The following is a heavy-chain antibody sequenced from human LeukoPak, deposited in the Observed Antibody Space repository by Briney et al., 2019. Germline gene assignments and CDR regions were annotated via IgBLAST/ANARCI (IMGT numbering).Heavy chain of an antibody. CDR3: ARASRPYYYGMDV. V-gene: IGHV3-7*01. CDR1: GFTFSSYV. CDR2: IKQDGSEK. J-gene: IGHJ6*02. Sequence: GGSLRLSCAASGFTFSSYVMSWVCQAAGKGVEGVANIKQDGSEKYYVDSVKGRFTISRDNAKNSLYLQMNSLRAEDTAVYYCARASRPYYYGMDVWGQGTTVTVSS.